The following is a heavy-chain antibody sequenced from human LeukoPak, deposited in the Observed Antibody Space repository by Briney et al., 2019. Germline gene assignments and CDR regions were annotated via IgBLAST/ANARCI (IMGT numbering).Heavy chain of an antibody. D-gene: IGHD3-10*01. CDR1: GFTVSTNY. CDR3: ARGLGYGSGPVDH. Sequence: PGGPLRLSCAASGFTVSTNYMTWVRQAPGKGLEWVSVIYSDGTTYYADSVKGRFTISRDNSKNTVYLQMNSLRAEDTAVYYCARGLGYGSGPVDHWGQGTLVTLSS. V-gene: IGHV3-53*01. J-gene: IGHJ4*02. CDR2: IYSDGTT.